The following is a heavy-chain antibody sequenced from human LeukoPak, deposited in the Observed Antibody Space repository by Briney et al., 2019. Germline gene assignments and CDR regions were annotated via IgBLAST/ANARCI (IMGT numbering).Heavy chain of an antibody. CDR3: TRDEGATVATYRFDF. D-gene: IGHD4-23*01. CDR1: GFDFSRYY. Sequence: GGSVRLSCTASGFDFSRYYMSSVRHPPGKGLEWLANIKYDGTYINYKDSVKGRLTLSRDNAKNSVYLQMNSLRTEDTAVYYCTRDEGATVATYRFDFWGRETLVTVSS. V-gene: IGHV3-7*01. J-gene: IGHJ4*02. CDR2: IKYDGTYI.